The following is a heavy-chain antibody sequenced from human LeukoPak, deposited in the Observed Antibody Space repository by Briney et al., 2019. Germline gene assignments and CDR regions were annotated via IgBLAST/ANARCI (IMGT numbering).Heavy chain of an antibody. CDR2: ISSSSSYI. V-gene: IGHV3-21*01. J-gene: IGHJ4*02. D-gene: IGHD3-3*01. CDR1: GSTFSSYS. CDR3: ASSYDFWSGYFDY. Sequence: PGGSLRLSCAASGSTFSSYSMNWVRQAPGKGLEWVSSISSSSSYIYYADSVKGRFTISRDNAKNSLYLQMNSLRAEDTAVYYCASSYDFWSGYFDYWGQGTLVTVSS.